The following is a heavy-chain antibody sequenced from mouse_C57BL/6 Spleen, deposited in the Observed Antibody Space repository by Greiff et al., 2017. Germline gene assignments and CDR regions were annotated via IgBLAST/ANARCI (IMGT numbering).Heavy chain of an antibody. D-gene: IGHD1-1*01. CDR2: IWSGGST. V-gene: IGHV2-2*01. Sequence: QVQLQQSGPGLVQPSQSLSITCTVSGFSLTSYGVHWVRQSPGKGLEWLGVIWSGGSTDYNAAFISRLSISKDNSKSQVFFKMNSLQADDTAIYYCARNAYYYGSSYGYFDVWGTGTTVTVSS. J-gene: IGHJ1*03. CDR3: ARNAYYYGSSYGYFDV. CDR1: GFSLTSYG.